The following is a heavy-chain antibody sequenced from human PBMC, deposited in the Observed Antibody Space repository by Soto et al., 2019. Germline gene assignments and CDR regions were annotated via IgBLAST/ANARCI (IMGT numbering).Heavy chain of an antibody. CDR1: GGSISSGGYS. V-gene: IGHV4-30-2*01. CDR2: IYNSGST. CDR3: AINRGGSPTTFDY. D-gene: IGHD1-26*01. Sequence: QLQLQESGSGLVKPSQTLSLTCAVSGGSISSGGYSWSWIRQPPGKGLEWIGYIYNSGSTYYNPSLKSRVTISVDRSKNQFSLTLSSVTAADTAVYYCAINRGGSPTTFDYWGQGTLVTVSS. J-gene: IGHJ4*02.